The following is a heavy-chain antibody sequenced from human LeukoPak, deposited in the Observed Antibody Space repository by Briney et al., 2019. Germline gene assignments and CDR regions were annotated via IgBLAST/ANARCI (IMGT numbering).Heavy chain of an antibody. J-gene: IGHJ3*02. Sequence: PGGSLRLSCAVSGITLSNYGMSWVRQAPGKGLEWVAGISDSGGRTNYADSVKGRFTISRDNPKNTLYLQMNSLRAEDTAVYYCAKRPPATKGAFDIWGQGTMVTVSS. CDR3: AKRPPATKGAFDI. CDR1: GITLSNYG. V-gene: IGHV3-23*01. CDR2: ISDSGGRT. D-gene: IGHD5-12*01.